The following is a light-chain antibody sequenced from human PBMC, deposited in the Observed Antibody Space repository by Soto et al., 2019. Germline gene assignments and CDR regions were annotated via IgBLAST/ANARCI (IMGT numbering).Light chain of an antibody. CDR2: DAS. CDR1: QSVSNY. V-gene: IGKV3-11*01. Sequence: EIVLTQSPATLSLSPGERATLSCRASQSVSNYLAWYQQKPGQAPRLLIYDASNRATGIPARFSGSGSGTDFTLTISSLEHEDFAVYYCRQRTNWPPYTFGQGTKLEIK. CDR3: RQRTNWPPYT. J-gene: IGKJ2*01.